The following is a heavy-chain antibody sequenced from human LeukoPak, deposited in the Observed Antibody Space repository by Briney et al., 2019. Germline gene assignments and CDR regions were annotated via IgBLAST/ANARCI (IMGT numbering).Heavy chain of an antibody. D-gene: IGHD3-22*01. CDR3: ARNPPLDYYDSSGYLGYFEY. CDR1: GGTFSSYA. J-gene: IGHJ4*02. V-gene: IGHV1-69*13. Sequence: GASVKVSCKASGGTFSSYAISWVRQAPGQGLEWMGGIIPIFGTANYAQKFQGRVTITADESTSTAYMELSSLRSEDTAVYYCARNPPLDYYDSSGYLGYFEYWGQGTLVTVSS. CDR2: IIPIFGTA.